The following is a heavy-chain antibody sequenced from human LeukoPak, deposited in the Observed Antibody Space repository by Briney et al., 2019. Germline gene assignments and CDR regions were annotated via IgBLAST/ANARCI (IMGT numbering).Heavy chain of an antibody. J-gene: IGHJ4*02. CDR3: ARAIPAAGHFDY. V-gene: IGHV4-59*01. CDR2: VHYTGGT. Sequence: SETLSLTCAVSGGSISGYYWMWVRQPPGKGLEWIGYVHYTGGTRYNPSLKSRVTISVDTSQNQFSLKLSAVTAADTAVYYCARAIPAAGHFDYWGQGFLVTVSS. D-gene: IGHD6-13*01. CDR1: GGSISGYY.